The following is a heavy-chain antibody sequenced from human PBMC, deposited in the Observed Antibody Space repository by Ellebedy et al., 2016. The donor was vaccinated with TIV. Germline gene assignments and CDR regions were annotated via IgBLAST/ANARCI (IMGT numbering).Heavy chain of an antibody. CDR3: SRHTEYALDY. CDR1: GFSFSIYW. CDR2: IKQDGSEK. D-gene: IGHD2-2*01. V-gene: IGHV3-7*01. J-gene: IGHJ4*02. Sequence: GESLKISCAASGFSFSIYWMSWVRQAPGKGLECVANIKQDGSEKSYVDSVKGRFTISRDNAKNSLYLQMNSLRAEDTAVYYCSRHTEYALDYWGQGALVTVSS.